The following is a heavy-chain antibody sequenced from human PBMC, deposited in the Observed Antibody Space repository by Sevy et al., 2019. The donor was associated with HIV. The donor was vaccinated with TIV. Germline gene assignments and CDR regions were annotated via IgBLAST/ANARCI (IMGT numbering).Heavy chain of an antibody. V-gene: IGHV3-23*01. Sequence: GGSLRLSCAASGFTFAKYSMSWVRQAPGKGLELVSTFSFGCGRINYADSVKGRFTISRDDSKNTLFLQMNSLRAEDTATYFCAREGCTQPHDYWRQGTLVTVSS. CDR2: FSFGCGRI. J-gene: IGHJ4*02. CDR3: AREGCTQPHDY. D-gene: IGHD2-8*01. CDR1: GFTFAKYS.